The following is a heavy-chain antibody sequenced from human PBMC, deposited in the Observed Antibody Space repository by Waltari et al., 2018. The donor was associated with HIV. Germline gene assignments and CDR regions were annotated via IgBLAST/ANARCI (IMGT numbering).Heavy chain of an antibody. J-gene: IGHJ6*02. D-gene: IGHD3-9*01. CDR2: SYHSGST. CDR1: GDSISRSNW. Sequence: QVQLQESGPGLVKPSGTLTLTCAVSGDSISRSNWWSWVRQPPGKGLEWIGESYHSGSTNYNPSLKSRVNISVDKSKNQFSLNLRSVTAADTAVYYCARDPRVAFDFTTAGYYGMDVWGQGATLTVSS. CDR3: ARDPRVAFDFTTAGYYGMDV. V-gene: IGHV4-4*02.